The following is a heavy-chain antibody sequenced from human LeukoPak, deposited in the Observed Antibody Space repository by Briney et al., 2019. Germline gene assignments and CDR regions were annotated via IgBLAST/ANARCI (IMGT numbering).Heavy chain of an antibody. CDR3: ARGRYYYGSGSYYPKGFDY. D-gene: IGHD3-10*01. CDR2: INHSGST. J-gene: IGHJ4*02. CDR1: GGSFSGYY. V-gene: IGHV4-34*01. Sequence: SETLSLTCAVYGGSFSGYYWSWIRQPPGKGLEWIGEINHSGSTNYNPSLKSRVTISVDTSKNQFSLKLSSVTAADTAVHYCARGRYYYGSGSYYPKGFDYWGQGTLVTVSS.